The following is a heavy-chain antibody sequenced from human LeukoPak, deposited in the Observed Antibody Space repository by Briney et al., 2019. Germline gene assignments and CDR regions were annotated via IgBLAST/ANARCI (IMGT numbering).Heavy chain of an antibody. V-gene: IGHV4-59*01. CDR1: GGSISSSY. CDR3: ARCSPYCSGSSCYVSFLDY. D-gene: IGHD2-15*01. J-gene: IGHJ4*02. CDR2: IYYTGST. Sequence: SETLSLTCTVSGGSISSSYWSWIRQPPGKGLEWIGYIYYTGSTNYNPSLKSRVTISVDTSKNQFSLRLSSVTAADTAVYYCARCSPYCSGSSCYVSFLDYWGQGTLVTVSS.